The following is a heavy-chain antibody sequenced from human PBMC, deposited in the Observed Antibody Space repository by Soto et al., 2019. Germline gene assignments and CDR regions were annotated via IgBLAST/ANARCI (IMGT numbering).Heavy chain of an antibody. CDR3: ARTAEAGTAYRY. Sequence: ASVKVSCKVSGYTFINYAIHWVRQAPGQRLEWMGWINAGSGTTKYSQKFQDRITITRDTSASTAYMELSSLRSEDTAVYYCARTAEAGTAYRYWAQGTPVTVS. J-gene: IGHJ4*02. CDR1: GYTFINYA. CDR2: INAGSGTT. D-gene: IGHD6-13*01. V-gene: IGHV1-3*01.